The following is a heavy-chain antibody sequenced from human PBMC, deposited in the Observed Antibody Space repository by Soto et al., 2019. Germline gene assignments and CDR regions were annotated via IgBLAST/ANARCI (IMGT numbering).Heavy chain of an antibody. CDR3: AREGITMVRGVVYYFDY. D-gene: IGHD3-10*01. V-gene: IGHV1-18*01. Sequence: ASVKVSCKASGYTFTSYGISWVRQAPGQGLEWMGWISAYNGNTNYAQKLQGRVTMTTDTSTSTAYMELRSLRSDDTAVYYCAREGITMVRGVVYYFDYWGQGTLVTVSS. CDR2: ISAYNGNT. CDR1: GYTFTSYG. J-gene: IGHJ4*02.